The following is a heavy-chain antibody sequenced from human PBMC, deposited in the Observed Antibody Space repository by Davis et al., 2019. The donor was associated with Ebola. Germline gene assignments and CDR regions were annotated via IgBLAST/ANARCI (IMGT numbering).Heavy chain of an antibody. V-gene: IGHV3-21*01. Sequence: GESLKISCAASGFTFSSYSMNWVRQAPGKGLEWVSSISSTSSHTYYADSVKGRFTISRDNAKNSLYLQMNSLRVEDTAVYYCAKSSSSYFLDYWGQGTLVTVSS. CDR2: ISSTSSHT. J-gene: IGHJ4*02. D-gene: IGHD2-2*01. CDR1: GFTFSSYS. CDR3: AKSSSSYFLDY.